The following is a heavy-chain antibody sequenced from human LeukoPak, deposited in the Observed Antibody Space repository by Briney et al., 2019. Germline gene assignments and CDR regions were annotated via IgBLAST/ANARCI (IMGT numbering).Heavy chain of an antibody. J-gene: IGHJ4*02. CDR3: ARHRIGDSRCLDC. V-gene: IGHV4-59*08. D-gene: IGHD3-16*01. CDR2: IYYSGST. CDR1: GGSISSYY. Sequence: SETLSLTCTVSGGSISSYYWSWIRQPPGKGLEWVGYIYYSGSTNYNPSLKSRVTISVDTSKNQFSLRLSSVTAADTAVYYCARHRIGDSRCLDCWGQGTLVTVSS.